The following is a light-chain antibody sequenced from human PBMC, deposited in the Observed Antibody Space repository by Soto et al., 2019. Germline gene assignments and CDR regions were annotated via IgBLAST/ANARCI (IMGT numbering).Light chain of an antibody. CDR2: DAS. V-gene: IGKV3-15*01. Sequence: EIVMTQSPATLSVSPGERATLSCRASQSVRGNLAWFQQKPGQAPRLLIFDASTRATDVPARFSGSGSGTEFTLTISSLRSDDFAVYYCQQYANWPLWTFGQGTKVEIQ. J-gene: IGKJ1*01. CDR1: QSVRGN. CDR3: QQYANWPLWT.